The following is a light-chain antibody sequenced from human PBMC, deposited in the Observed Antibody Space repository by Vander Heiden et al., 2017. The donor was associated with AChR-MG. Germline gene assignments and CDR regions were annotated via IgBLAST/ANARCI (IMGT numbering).Light chain of an antibody. Sequence: EIVLTQSPATLSLSPGERATLSCRASQDVTNELDWYQHKPGQPPRLLMSYVSNRATGIPARFSGSGSGTDFTLTISGLEAEDFALYYCQQHFRWHTFGGGTKVEIK. CDR3: QQHFRWHT. J-gene: IGKJ4*01. V-gene: IGKV3-11*01. CDR1: QDVTNE. CDR2: YVS.